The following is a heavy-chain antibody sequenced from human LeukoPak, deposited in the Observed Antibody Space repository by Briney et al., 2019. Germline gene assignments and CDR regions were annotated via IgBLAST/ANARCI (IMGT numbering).Heavy chain of an antibody. CDR2: IFPGGSDT. J-gene: IGHJ4*02. Sequence: GESLKISCRGSGYGIGSYWIAWVRQTPGQGLKCMAIIFPGGSDTRYSPSFQAQVTISADRSISTAYLHWSSLMASAPAMYYCARHVRTTGFYDYWGQGTLLTVSS. V-gene: IGHV5-51*01. CDR3: ARHVRTTGFYDY. D-gene: IGHD4-11*01. CDR1: GYGIGSYW.